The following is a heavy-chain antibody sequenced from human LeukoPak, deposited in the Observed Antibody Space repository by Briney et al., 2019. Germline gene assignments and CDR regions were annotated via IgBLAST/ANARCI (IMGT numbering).Heavy chain of an antibody. D-gene: IGHD6-19*01. Sequence: LSGGSLRLSCAASGFTFSSSGMHWVRQSPGKGLEWVAAISYDGSKKQYADSVKGRFTISRDNSKNTLYLQMNSLRTEDTAVYYCAKDRFEGSAWYGPFEHWGQGTLVTVSS. J-gene: IGHJ4*02. CDR3: AKDRFEGSAWYGPFEH. CDR2: ISYDGSKK. CDR1: GFTFSSSG. V-gene: IGHV3-30*18.